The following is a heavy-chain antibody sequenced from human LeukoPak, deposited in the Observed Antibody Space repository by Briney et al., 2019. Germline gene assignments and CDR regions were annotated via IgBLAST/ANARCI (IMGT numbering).Heavy chain of an antibody. J-gene: IGHJ4*02. D-gene: IGHD6-19*01. V-gene: IGHV4-39*07. CDR1: GGSTRSNTDH. Sequence: SETLSLTCSVSGGSTRSNTDHWDWVRQPPGKGLEWIGEINHSGSTNYNPSLKSRVTISVDTSKNQFSLKLSSVTAADTAVYYCARRQQWLVRGTHIDYWGQGTLVTVSS. CDR3: ARRQQWLVRGTHIDY. CDR2: INHSGST.